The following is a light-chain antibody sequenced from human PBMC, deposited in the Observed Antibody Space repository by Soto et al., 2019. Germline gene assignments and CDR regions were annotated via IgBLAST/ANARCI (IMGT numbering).Light chain of an antibody. V-gene: IGKV3-11*01. CDR2: DAS. CDR3: QQRSNWLT. CDR1: QSVSSY. J-gene: IGKJ4*01. Sequence: EIVLTQSPATLSLSPGERATLSCRASQSVSSYLAWYQQKPGQAPRLLLYDASNRATGIPARFSGSGSGTEFTLTISSLEPEDFAVYYCQQRSNWLTFGGGTKVEIK.